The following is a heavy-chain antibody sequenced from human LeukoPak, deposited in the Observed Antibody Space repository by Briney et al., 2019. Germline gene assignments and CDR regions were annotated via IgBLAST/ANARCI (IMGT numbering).Heavy chain of an antibody. Sequence: SETLSLTCTVSGGSISSSSYYWGWIRQPPGKGLEWIGSIYYSGSTYSNPSLKSRVTISVDTSKNQFSLKLSSVTAADTAVYYCARQGYYDSSGYSAFDIWGQGTMVTVSS. CDR3: ARQGYYDSSGYSAFDI. J-gene: IGHJ3*02. D-gene: IGHD3-22*01. CDR2: IYYSGST. CDR1: GGSISSSSYY. V-gene: IGHV4-39*07.